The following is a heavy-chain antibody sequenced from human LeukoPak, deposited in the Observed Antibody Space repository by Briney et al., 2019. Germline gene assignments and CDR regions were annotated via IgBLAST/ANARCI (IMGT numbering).Heavy chain of an antibody. CDR1: GGSISSSSYY. Sequence: SETLSLTCTVSGGSISSSSYYWTWVRQPAGKGLEWIGRVYTSGSTNYNPSLKSRVTMSVDTSKNHFSLKLSSVTAADTALYYCARGRGDPYYFDYWGQGTLVTVSS. D-gene: IGHD3-10*01. CDR3: ARGRGDPYYFDY. V-gene: IGHV4-61*02. CDR2: VYTSGST. J-gene: IGHJ4*02.